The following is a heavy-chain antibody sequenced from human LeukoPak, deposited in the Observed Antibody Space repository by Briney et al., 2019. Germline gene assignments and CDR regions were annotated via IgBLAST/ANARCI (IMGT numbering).Heavy chain of an antibody. J-gene: IGHJ4*02. CDR1: GYMFTTYG. D-gene: IGHD6-13*01. Sequence: GAAVKVSCKTSGYMFTTYGITWVRQAPGQGLQWMGWISAHSGNTKYAEKFQGRVTLTTDTSTSTAYLELGSLTSDDTAVYYCARDLSSGSWTLEFDYWGQGTQVTVAS. V-gene: IGHV1-18*04. CDR2: ISAHSGNT. CDR3: ARDLSSGSWTLEFDY.